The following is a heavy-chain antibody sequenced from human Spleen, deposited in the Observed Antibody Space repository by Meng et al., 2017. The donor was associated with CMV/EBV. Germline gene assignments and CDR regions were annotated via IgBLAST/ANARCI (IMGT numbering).Heavy chain of an antibody. D-gene: IGHD2-2*01. Sequence: GESLKISCAASGFTFSSYAMSWVRQAPGKGLEWVSVLYSGGSSTYYADSVKGRFTISRDDAKNSLFLQMNSLRAEDTGVYYCARVDPRYCSSTTCYPGDSWGQGTLVTVSS. V-gene: IGHV3-23*03. CDR3: ARVDPRYCSSTTCYPGDS. CDR2: LYSGGSST. J-gene: IGHJ4*02. CDR1: GFTFSSYA.